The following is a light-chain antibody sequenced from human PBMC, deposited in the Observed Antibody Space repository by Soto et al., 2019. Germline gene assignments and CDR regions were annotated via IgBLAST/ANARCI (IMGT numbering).Light chain of an antibody. CDR2: AAS. V-gene: IGKV1-27*01. Sequence: DIQMTQSQSSLSASVGDRVTITCRASQEISNYLAWYQQKPGKVPKLLIYAASTLQSGVPSRFSGSGSGTDFTLTISCLQSEDVATDYCQKYNSAPFTFGAGTKVDIK. CDR3: QKYNSAPFT. J-gene: IGKJ3*01. CDR1: QEISNY.